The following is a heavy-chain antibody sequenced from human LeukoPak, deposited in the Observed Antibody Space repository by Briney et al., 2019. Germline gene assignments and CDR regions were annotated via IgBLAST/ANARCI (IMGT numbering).Heavy chain of an antibody. J-gene: IGHJ4*02. CDR3: ARDFEVAVAGHNGGY. Sequence: ALVKVSCKASGGTFSSYAISWVRQAPGQGLEWIGWISAYNGNTNYAQKLQGRVTMTTDTSTSAAYMELRSLRSDDTAVYYCARDFEVAVAGHNGGYWGQGTLVTVSS. V-gene: IGHV1-18*01. CDR2: ISAYNGNT. CDR1: GGTFSSYA. D-gene: IGHD6-19*01.